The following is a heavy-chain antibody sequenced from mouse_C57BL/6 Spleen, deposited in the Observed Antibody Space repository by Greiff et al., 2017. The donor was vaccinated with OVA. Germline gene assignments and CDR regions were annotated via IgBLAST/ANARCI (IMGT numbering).Heavy chain of an antibody. CDR3: AKNSNYGSSLYWYFDV. Sequence: VQLVESGPGLVQPSQSLSITCTVSGFSLTSYGVHWVRQPPGKGLEWLGVIWSGGSTDYNAAFISRLSISKDNSKSQVFFKMNSLQADDTAIYYGAKNSNYGSSLYWYFDVWGTGTTVTVSS. V-gene: IGHV2-4*01. CDR2: IWSGGST. J-gene: IGHJ1*03. CDR1: GFSLTSYG. D-gene: IGHD1-1*01.